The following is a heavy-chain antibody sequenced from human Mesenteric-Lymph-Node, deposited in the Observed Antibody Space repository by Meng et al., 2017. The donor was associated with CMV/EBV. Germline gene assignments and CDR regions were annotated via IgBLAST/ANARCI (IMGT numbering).Heavy chain of an antibody. CDR1: EFTFSDYW. Sequence: GGSLRLSCAASEFTFSDYWMSWLRQTQGKGLEWVAMIKQDGSAQYYADSVKGRFTISRDNAKNSLYLHLNSLRVEDTAVYYCARVCGYDISGPRMDVWGQGTTVTVSS. D-gene: IGHD3-9*01. CDR3: ARVCGYDISGPRMDV. V-gene: IGHV3-7*02. J-gene: IGHJ6*02. CDR2: IKQDGSAQ.